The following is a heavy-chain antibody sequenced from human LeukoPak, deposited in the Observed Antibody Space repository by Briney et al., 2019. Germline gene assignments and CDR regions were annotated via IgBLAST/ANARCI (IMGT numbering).Heavy chain of an antibody. CDR1: GFTFRSYA. CDR3: VKGALDYLSYFDY. CDR2: ISSNGGST. D-gene: IGHD3-16*01. J-gene: IGHJ4*02. Sequence: PGGSLILSCAASGFTFRSYAMHWVRQAPGKGLEYVSAISSNGGSTYYADSVKGRFTISRDNSKNTLYLQMSSLRAEDTAVYYCVKGALDYLSYFDYWGQGTLVTVSS. V-gene: IGHV3-64D*09.